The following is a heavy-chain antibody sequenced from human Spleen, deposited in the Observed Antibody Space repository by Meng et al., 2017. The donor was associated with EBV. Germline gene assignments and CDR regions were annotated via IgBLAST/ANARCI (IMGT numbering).Heavy chain of an antibody. V-gene: IGHV3-74*01. D-gene: IGHD3-3*02. CDR3: SRDLAGPYDD. Sequence: VQLGDSGAASVQPGASLRLTFATSGFSCSRYLMHWVRQAPGKGLEWISRINEDGRTTTYADSVKGRFTISRDNTKNTLYLQMNSLRVEDTATYFCSRDLAGPYDDWGQGTLVTVSS. J-gene: IGHJ4*02. CDR2: INEDGRTT. CDR1: GFSCSRYL.